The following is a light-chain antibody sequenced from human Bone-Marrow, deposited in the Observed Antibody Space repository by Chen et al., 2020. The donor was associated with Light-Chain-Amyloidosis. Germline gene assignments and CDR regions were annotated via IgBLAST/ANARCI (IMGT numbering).Light chain of an antibody. CDR1: DLPTKY. CDR2: RDT. CDR3: QSADSSGTYEVI. Sequence: YELPQPPSVSVSPGQTARVTCSGDDLPTKYAYWYQQKPGQAPVLVIHRDTERPSGIAARFSGSSSGTTATLTISGVQAEDEADYHCQSADSSGTYEVIFGGGTKLTVL. J-gene: IGLJ2*01. V-gene: IGLV3-25*03.